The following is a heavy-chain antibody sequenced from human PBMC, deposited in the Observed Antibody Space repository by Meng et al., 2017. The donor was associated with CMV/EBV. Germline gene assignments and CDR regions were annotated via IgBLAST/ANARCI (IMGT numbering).Heavy chain of an antibody. CDR3: ASRVRGYSYGDFDY. CDR2: ISYDGSNK. CDR1: GFTVGGYA. V-gene: IGHV3-30*04. Sequence: SGFTVGGYAMHWVRQAPGKGLEWVAVISYDGSNKYYADSVKGRFTISRDNSKNTLYLQMNSLRAEDTAVYYCASRVRGYSYGDFDYWGQGTLVTVSS. D-gene: IGHD5-18*01. J-gene: IGHJ4*02.